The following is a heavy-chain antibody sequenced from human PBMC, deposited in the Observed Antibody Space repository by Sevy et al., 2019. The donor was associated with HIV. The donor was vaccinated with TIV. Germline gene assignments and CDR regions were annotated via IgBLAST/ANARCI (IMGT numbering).Heavy chain of an antibody. CDR2: IRTYNGET. D-gene: IGHD3-22*01. J-gene: IGHJ4*02. Sequence: ASVKVSCKTSGYTFIKHPLSWVRQAPGQGLEWMGCIRTYNGETKYGQNFQGRATMTTDTSTSTAYMELRSLRSDDTAVYYCARDSDGSGRYYLDYFDSWGQGTLVTVSS. CDR1: GYTFIKHP. V-gene: IGHV1-18*01. CDR3: ARDSDGSGRYYLDYFDS.